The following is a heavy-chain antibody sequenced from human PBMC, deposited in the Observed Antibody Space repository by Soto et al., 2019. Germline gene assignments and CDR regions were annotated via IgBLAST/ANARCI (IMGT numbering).Heavy chain of an antibody. J-gene: IGHJ2*01. CDR3: ARYPGIAAVVWYFDL. D-gene: IGHD6-13*01. Sequence: GGSLRLSCTASGFTFGDYAMSWFRQAPGKGLEWVGFIRSKAYGGTTEYAASVKGRFTISRDDSKTIASLQMNSLRAEDTAVYYCARYPGIAAVVWYFDLWGRGTLVTVSS. CDR2: IRSKAYGGTT. V-gene: IGHV3-49*03. CDR1: GFTFGDYA.